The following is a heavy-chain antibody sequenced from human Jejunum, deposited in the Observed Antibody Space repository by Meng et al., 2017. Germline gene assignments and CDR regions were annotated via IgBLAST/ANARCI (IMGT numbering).Heavy chain of an antibody. D-gene: IGHD2-15*01. Sequence: QVHLQESGPGLVKPSGTLSLTCEVSGDSISSTNWWDWLRQPPGKGLEWIGEIYHSGRTNFNPSLESRVTISVDESKNQFSLRLTSVTAADTAMYYCARNGAYSADHWGQGTLVTVSS. CDR1: GDSISSTNW. V-gene: IGHV4-4*02. J-gene: IGHJ4*02. CDR2: IYHSGRT. CDR3: ARNGAYSADH.